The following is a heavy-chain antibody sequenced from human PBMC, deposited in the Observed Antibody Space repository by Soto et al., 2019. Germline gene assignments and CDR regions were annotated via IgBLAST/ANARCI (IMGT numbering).Heavy chain of an antibody. J-gene: IGHJ4*02. CDR1: GFIFKNYA. CDR3: TKSSGGSSSVGMDY. V-gene: IGHV3-30*04. D-gene: IGHD6-6*01. CDR2: ITRDGYNK. Sequence: GGSLRLSCAGSGFIFKNYALNWVRQAPGKGLEWVASITRDGYNKYYADSVKGRFTISRDNSRDTLSLQMTALRTEDSSIYYCTKSSGGSSSVGMDYWGQGTRVTVYS.